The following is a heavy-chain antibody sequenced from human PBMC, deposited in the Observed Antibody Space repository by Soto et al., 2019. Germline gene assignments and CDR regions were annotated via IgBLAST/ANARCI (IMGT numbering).Heavy chain of an antibody. D-gene: IGHD3-3*01. CDR2: IIPIFGTA. V-gene: IGHV1-69*01. Sequence: QVQLVQSGAEVKKPGSSVKVSCKASGGTFSSYAISWVRQAPGQGLEWMGGIIPIFGTANYAQKFQGRVTITADESTSTAYMELSSLRSEDTAVYYCARLLDFWSGYSHYYYGMDVWGQGTTVTVSS. CDR1: GGTFSSYA. CDR3: ARLLDFWSGYSHYYYGMDV. J-gene: IGHJ6*02.